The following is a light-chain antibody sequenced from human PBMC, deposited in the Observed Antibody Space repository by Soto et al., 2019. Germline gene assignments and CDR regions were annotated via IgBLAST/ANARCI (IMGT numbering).Light chain of an antibody. CDR2: RAS. V-gene: IGKV1-5*03. J-gene: IGKJ2*01. CDR3: QHYNKFPYT. CDR1: ESGNSW. Sequence: DTQMTQSPSTLSASIGDRVTITCRASESGNSWLAWYQQKPGKAPNLLIHRASTLQSGVPSRFSGSGSGTEFTLTIDSLQPDDFATDYCQHYNKFPYTFGQGTKLETK.